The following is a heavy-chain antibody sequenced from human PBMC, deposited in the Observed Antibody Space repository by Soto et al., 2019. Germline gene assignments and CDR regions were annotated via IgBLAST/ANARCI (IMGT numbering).Heavy chain of an antibody. D-gene: IGHD3-10*01. Sequence: GGSLRLSCAASGFPFRSYSMSWVRQAPGKGLEWVSAISGSGGSTYYADSVKGRFTISRDNSKNTLYLQMNSLRAEDTAVYYCAKDSRAAYFDYWGQGTLVTVSS. CDR2: ISGSGGST. CDR3: AKDSRAAYFDY. V-gene: IGHV3-23*01. J-gene: IGHJ4*02. CDR1: GFPFRSYS.